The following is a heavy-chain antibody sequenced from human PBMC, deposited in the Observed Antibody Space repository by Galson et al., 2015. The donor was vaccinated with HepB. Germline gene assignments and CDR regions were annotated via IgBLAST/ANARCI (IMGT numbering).Heavy chain of an antibody. CDR1: SGPISSSDYY. CDR3: ARAVGDTSTYANDY. Sequence: SETLSLTCTVSSGPISSSDYYWGWVRQPPGEGLEWIGNIYYGGITSYNPSLKSRVTVSADMSKNQFTLKVNSVSAADTAVYYCARAVGDTSTYANDYWGQGTLVTVSS. V-gene: IGHV4-39*06. CDR2: IYYGGIT. J-gene: IGHJ4*02. D-gene: IGHD2-2*01.